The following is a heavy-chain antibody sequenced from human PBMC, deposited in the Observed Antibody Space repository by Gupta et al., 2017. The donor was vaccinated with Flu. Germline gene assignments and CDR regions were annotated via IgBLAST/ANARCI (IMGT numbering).Heavy chain of an antibody. CDR1: GFTFRSYG. V-gene: IGHV3-33*01. CDR2: IWYDGSNK. CDR3: ARLGSGWAIDY. Sequence: QVQLVEVGGGVVQPGGSLRLSCVTSGFTFRSYGILWVRQAPGKGLEWVAVIWYDGSNKYYADSVKGRFTISRDNSKNTLNLQMNGLRVEDTAVYYCARLGSGWAIDYWGQGTLVTVSS. J-gene: IGHJ4*02. D-gene: IGHD6-19*01.